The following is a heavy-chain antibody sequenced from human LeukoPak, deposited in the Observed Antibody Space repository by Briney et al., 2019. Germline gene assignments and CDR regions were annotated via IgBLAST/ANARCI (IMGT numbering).Heavy chain of an antibody. CDR2: IYYSGSA. J-gene: IGHJ5*02. CDR3: ARRRYYGSGNYYNGWFDP. Sequence: PSETLSLTCTVSGGSISSRSYYWGWIRQPPGKGLEWVGSIYYSGSAYFNPSLKSRVTISVDTSKNQFSLKLSSVTAADTAVYHCARRRYYGSGNYYNGWFDPWGQGILVTVSS. V-gene: IGHV4-39*01. CDR1: GGSISSRSYY. D-gene: IGHD3-10*01.